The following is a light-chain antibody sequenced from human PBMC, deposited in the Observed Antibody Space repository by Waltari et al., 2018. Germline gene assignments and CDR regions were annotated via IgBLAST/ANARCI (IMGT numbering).Light chain of an antibody. J-gene: IGKJ5*01. Sequence: DIQMTQSPSTLSASVGDRVAITCRASQSIGNWLAWYQQKLGKAPKLLINKASSLGSGVPSRFSGSGSWTEFTLTISSLQPDDFATYFCQQYNSYPMTFGQGTRLEIK. CDR1: QSIGNW. CDR2: KAS. CDR3: QQYNSYPMT. V-gene: IGKV1-5*03.